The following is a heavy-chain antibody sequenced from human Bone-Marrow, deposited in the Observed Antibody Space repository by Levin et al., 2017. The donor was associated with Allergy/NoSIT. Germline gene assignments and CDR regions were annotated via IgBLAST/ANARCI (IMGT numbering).Heavy chain of an antibody. CDR2: IGGSKSNI. Sequence: GESLKISCVASGFTFSTYEMSWVRQAPGKGLEWVSYIGGSKSNIYYADSVKGRFTISRDNAKKSLYLQMNSLRAEDTAVYYCARVHDYGQFDFWGQGTLVTVSS. V-gene: IGHV3-48*03. D-gene: IGHD4-17*01. J-gene: IGHJ4*02. CDR3: ARVHDYGQFDF. CDR1: GFTFSTYE.